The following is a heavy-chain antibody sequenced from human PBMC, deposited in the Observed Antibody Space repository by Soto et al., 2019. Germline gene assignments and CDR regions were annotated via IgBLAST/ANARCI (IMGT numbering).Heavy chain of an antibody. D-gene: IGHD2-2*01. V-gene: IGHV3-33*01. CDR2: IWYDGSNK. CDR1: GFTFSSYG. J-gene: IGHJ6*03. Sequence: GGSLRLSCTASGFTFSSYGMHWVRQAPGKGLEWVAVIWYDGSNKYYADSVKGRFTISRDNSKNTLYLQMNSLRAEDTAVYYCARGGEYQLLYYYYYMDVWGKGTTVTVSS. CDR3: ARGGEYQLLYYYYYMDV.